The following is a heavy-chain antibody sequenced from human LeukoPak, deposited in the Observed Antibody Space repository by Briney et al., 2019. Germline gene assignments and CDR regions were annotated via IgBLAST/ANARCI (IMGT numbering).Heavy chain of an antibody. CDR3: ARLLSGSYWSLGHYFDY. Sequence: GGSLRLSRAASGFSFSNNWMTWVRQASGRGLEWVASIKEDGSEKHYVEFVKGRFTISRDNAKNSMYLQMNSLRADDTAVYYCARLLSGSYWSLGHYFDYWGQGALVTVSS. J-gene: IGHJ4*02. V-gene: IGHV3-7*01. CDR2: IKEDGSEK. CDR1: GFSFSNNW. D-gene: IGHD1-26*01.